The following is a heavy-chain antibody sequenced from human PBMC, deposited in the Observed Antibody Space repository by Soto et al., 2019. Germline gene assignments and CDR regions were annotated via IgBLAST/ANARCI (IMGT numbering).Heavy chain of an antibody. CDR2: IYYSGST. D-gene: IGHD2-2*01. J-gene: IGHJ4*02. CDR1: GGSISSSSYY. CDR3: ARHILAVGLFCIVVVPAANHYVGY. Sequence: SETLSLTCTVSGGSISSSSYYWGWIRQPPGKGLEWIGSIYYSGSTYYNPSLKSRVTISVDTSKTQFSLKLSSVTAADTPVYYCARHILAVGLFCIVVVPAANHYVGYWGQGTLVTVSS. V-gene: IGHV4-39*01.